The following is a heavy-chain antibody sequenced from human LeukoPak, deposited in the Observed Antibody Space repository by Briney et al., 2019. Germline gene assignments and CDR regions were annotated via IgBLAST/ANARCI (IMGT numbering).Heavy chain of an antibody. CDR2: TIPIFGTA. CDR3: ARVQTYGGYES. V-gene: IGHV1-69*05. Sequence: ASVKVSCKASGGTFSSYAISWVRQAPGQGLEWMGGTIPIFGTANYAQKLQGRVTMTTDTSTSTAYMELRSLRSDDTAVYYCARVQTYGGYESWGQGTLVTVSS. CDR1: GGTFSSYA. D-gene: IGHD5-12*01. J-gene: IGHJ5*02.